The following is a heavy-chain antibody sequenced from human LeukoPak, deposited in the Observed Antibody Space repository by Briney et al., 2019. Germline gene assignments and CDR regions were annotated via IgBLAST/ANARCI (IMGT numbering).Heavy chain of an antibody. D-gene: IGHD2-2*01. CDR3: ARDIRLVPAAREVDY. CDR2: MNPISGGT. CDR1: GYTFTDYY. J-gene: IGHJ4*02. V-gene: IGHV1-2*02. Sequence: ASVKVSCKASGYTFTDYYMHWVRQAPEQGLEWMGWMNPISGGTISAQKFQGRVTMTRDTSISTAYMELSSLRYDDTAVYYCARDIRLVPAAREVDYWGQGTLVTVPS.